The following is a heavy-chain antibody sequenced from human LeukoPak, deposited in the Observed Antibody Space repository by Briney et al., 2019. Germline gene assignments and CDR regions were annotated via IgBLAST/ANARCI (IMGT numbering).Heavy chain of an antibody. CDR2: IRYDGSNK. CDR1: GFTFSSYG. J-gene: IGHJ5*02. Sequence: PGGSLRLSCAASGFTFSSYGMHWVRQAPGKGLEWVTFIRYDGSNKYYADSVKGRFTISRDNAKNSLYLQMNSLRAEDMALYYCAKGADSTGYNWFDPWGQGTLSPCPQ. V-gene: IGHV3-30*02. CDR3: AKGADSTGYNWFDP. D-gene: IGHD3-22*01.